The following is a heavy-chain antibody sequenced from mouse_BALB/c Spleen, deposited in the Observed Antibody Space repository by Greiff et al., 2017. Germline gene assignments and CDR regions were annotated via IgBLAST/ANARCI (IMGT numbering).Heavy chain of an antibody. V-gene: IGHV3-2*02. CDR3: AIYGSSSWFAY. CDR1: GYSITSDYA. D-gene: IGHD1-1*01. Sequence: EVKLEESGPGLVKPSQSLSLTCTVTGYSITSDYAWNWIRQFPGNKLEWMGYISYSGSTSYNPSLKSRISITRDTSKNQFFLQLNSVTTEDTATYYCAIYGSSSWFAYWGQGTLVTVSA. CDR2: ISYSGST. J-gene: IGHJ3*01.